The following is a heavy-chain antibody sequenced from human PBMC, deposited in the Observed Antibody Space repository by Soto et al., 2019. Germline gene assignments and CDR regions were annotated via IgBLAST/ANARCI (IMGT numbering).Heavy chain of an antibody. CDR3: ASSYSSGWPRGWFDP. CDR2: INPSDSYT. Sequence: ESLKISCKGSGYSFTSYWISWVRQMPGKGLEWMGRINPSDSYTNYSPSFQGHVTISADKSISTAYLQWSSLKASDTAMYYCASSYSSGWPRGWFDPWGQGPLATAS. D-gene: IGHD6-19*01. V-gene: IGHV5-10-1*01. CDR1: GYSFTSYW. J-gene: IGHJ5*02.